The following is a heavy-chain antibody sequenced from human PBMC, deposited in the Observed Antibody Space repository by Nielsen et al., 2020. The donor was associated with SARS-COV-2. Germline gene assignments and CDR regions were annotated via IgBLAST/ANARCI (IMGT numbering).Heavy chain of an antibody. V-gene: IGHV4-61*08. CDR2: FYYSGST. J-gene: IGHJ4*02. CDR3: ARGGYSYLYFDD. D-gene: IGHD5-18*01. CDR1: GGSISSGGYY. Sequence: SETLSLTCTVSGGSISSGGYYWSWIRQHPGKGLEWIGYFYYSGSTDYNPSLKSRVSISKDTSKNQFSLKLNSVTAADTAVYYCARGGYSYLYFDDWGQGTQVIVSS.